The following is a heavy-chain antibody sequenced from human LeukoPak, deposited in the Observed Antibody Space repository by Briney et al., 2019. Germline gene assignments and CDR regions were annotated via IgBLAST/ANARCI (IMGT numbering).Heavy chain of an antibody. CDR1: GGTFSSYA. V-gene: IGHV1-69*13. D-gene: IGHD3-16*01. Sequence: SVKVSCKASGGTFSSYAISWVRQAPGQGLEWMGGIIPIFGTANYAQKFQGRVTITADESTSTAYMELSSLRSEDTAVYYCARDARDEVGGSRMQYWGQGTLVTVSS. CDR2: IIPIFGTA. CDR3: ARDARDEVGGSRMQY. J-gene: IGHJ4*02.